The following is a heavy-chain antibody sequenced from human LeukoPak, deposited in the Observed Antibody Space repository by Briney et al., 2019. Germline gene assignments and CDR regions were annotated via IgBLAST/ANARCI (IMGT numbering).Heavy chain of an antibody. CDR1: GFTFSSYG. D-gene: IGHD2-8*02. V-gene: IGHV3-30*02. CDR2: IENDGSNK. J-gene: IGHJ6*03. Sequence: GGSLRLSCAASGFTFSSYGMHWVRQATGKGLEWVSFIENDGSNKYYADSVKGRFTISRDNSKNTLYLQMNSLRAEDTAVFHCAKDPGARVRGYYMDVWGKGITVTVSS. CDR3: AKDPGARVRGYYMDV.